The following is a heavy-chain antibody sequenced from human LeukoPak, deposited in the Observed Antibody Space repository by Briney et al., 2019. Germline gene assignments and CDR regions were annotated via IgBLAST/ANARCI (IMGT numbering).Heavy chain of an antibody. CDR3: AKDRPSVVTFEV. V-gene: IGHV3-48*01. D-gene: IGHD4-23*01. Sequence: GGSLRLSCAASGFTFSTYSMNWVRQAPGKGLEWVSYISTSSSIIYYADSVKGRFTISRDNSKNTLYLQMNSLRVEDTAIYFCAKDRPSVVTFEVWGKGTTVTVSS. J-gene: IGHJ6*04. CDR1: GFTFSTYS. CDR2: ISTSSSII.